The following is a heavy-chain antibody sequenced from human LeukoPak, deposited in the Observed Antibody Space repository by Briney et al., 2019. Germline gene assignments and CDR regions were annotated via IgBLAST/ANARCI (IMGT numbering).Heavy chain of an antibody. V-gene: IGHV3-7*01. CDR3: ARDLSGVTGYTYGRGIDY. J-gene: IGHJ4*02. D-gene: IGHD5-18*01. CDR2: IKKDGSEK. CDR1: GLTFSSYW. Sequence: GGSLRLSCAASGLTFSSYWMSWVRQAPGKGLEWVANIKKDGSEKYYVDSVKGRFTISRDNAKTSLYLQMNSLRAEDTAVYYCARDLSGVTGYTYGRGIDYWGQGTLVTVSS.